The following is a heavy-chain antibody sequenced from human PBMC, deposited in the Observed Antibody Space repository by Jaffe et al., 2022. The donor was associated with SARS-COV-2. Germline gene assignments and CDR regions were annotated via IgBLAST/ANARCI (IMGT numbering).Heavy chain of an antibody. J-gene: IGHJ6*03. CDR2: IYPGDSDT. V-gene: IGHV5-51*01. CDR3: ARLGGSGSYYNRASYYYYYMDV. Sequence: EVQLVQSGAEVKKPGESLKISCKGSGYSFTSYWIGWVRQMPGKGLEWMGIIYPGDSDTRYSPSFQGQVTISADKSISTAYLQWSSLKASDTAMYYCARLGGSGSYYNRASYYYYYMDVWGKGTTVTVSS. D-gene: IGHD3-10*01. CDR1: GYSFTSYW.